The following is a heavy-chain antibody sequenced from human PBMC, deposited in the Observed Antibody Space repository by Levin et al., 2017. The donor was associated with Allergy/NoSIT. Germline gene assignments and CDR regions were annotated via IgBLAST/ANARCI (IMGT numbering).Heavy chain of an antibody. CDR2: IKSKTDGGTT. V-gene: IGHV3-15*01. Sequence: GGSLRLSCAASGFTFSNAWMSWVRQAPGKGLEWVGRIKSKTDGGTTDYAAPVKGRFTISRADSKNTLYLQMNSLKTEDTAVYYCTTALDPLYDDILTGYDAFDIWGQGTMVTVSS. D-gene: IGHD3-9*01. CDR1: GFTFSNAW. CDR3: TTALDPLYDDILTGYDAFDI. J-gene: IGHJ3*02.